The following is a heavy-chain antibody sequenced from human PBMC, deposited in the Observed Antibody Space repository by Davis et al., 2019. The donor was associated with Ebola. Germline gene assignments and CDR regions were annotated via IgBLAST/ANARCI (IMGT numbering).Heavy chain of an antibody. CDR3: ARKGVAAAGLFYYYYYGMDV. CDR2: ISSSSTI. D-gene: IGHD6-13*01. V-gene: IGHV3-48*02. Sequence: PGGSLRLSCAASGFTFSSYSMNWVRQAPGKGLEWVSYISSSSTIYYADSVKGRFTISRDNAKNSLYLQMNSLRDEDTAVYYCARKGVAAAGLFYYYYYGMDVWGQGTTVTVSS. CDR1: GFTFSSYS. J-gene: IGHJ6*02.